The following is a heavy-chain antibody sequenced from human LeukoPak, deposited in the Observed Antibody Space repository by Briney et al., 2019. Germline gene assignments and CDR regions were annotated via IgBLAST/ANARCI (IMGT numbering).Heavy chain of an antibody. J-gene: IGHJ4*02. Sequence: GGSLRLSCAASGFTFDDYGMTWVRQAPGKGLEWVSGINWNGDTIGYADSVKGRFTISRDNAKNSLYLQMNSLRAEDTALYYCARELYSGSLSPDYWGQGTLVTVSS. CDR2: INWNGDTI. CDR3: ARELYSGSLSPDY. D-gene: IGHD1-26*01. CDR1: GFTFDDYG. V-gene: IGHV3-20*04.